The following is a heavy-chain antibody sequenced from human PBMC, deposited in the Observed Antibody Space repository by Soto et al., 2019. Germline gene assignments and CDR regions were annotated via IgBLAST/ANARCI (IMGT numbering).Heavy chain of an antibody. V-gene: IGHV3-30*18. D-gene: IGHD3-9*01. CDR3: AKVDGRYYDILTAYLDY. Sequence: GGSLRLSCAASGFTFSSYGMHWVRQAPGKGLEWVAVISYDGSNKYYADSVKGRFTISRDNSKNTLYLQMNSLRAEDTAVYYCAKVDGRYYDILTAYLDYWGQVTLVTVSS. CDR2: ISYDGSNK. CDR1: GFTFSSYG. J-gene: IGHJ4*02.